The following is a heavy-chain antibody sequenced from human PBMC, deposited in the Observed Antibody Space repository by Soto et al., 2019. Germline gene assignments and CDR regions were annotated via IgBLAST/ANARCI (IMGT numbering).Heavy chain of an antibody. CDR2: IIPILGIA. J-gene: IGHJ6*03. CDR3: ARWDYGSGSSTSYMDV. D-gene: IGHD3-10*01. Sequence: SVKVSCKASGGTFSSYTISWVRQAPGQGLEWMGRIIPILGIANYAQKFQGRVTITADKSTSTAYMELSSLRSEDTAVYYCARWDYGSGSSTSYMDVWGKGTTVTVSS. CDR1: GGTFSSYT. V-gene: IGHV1-69*02.